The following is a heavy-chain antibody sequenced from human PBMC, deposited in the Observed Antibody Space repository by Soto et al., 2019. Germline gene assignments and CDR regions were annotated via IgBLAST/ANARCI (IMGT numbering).Heavy chain of an antibody. J-gene: IGHJ6*02. CDR3: ARDGIEQCLPYGMDV. D-gene: IGHD6-19*01. Sequence: ASVKVSCKASGYTFTSYGISWVRQAPGQGLEWMGWISAYNGNTNYAQKLQGRVTMTTDTSTSTAYMELRSLRSDDTAVYYCARDGIEQCLPYGMDVWGQGTTVTVPS. CDR1: GYTFTSYG. CDR2: ISAYNGNT. V-gene: IGHV1-18*01.